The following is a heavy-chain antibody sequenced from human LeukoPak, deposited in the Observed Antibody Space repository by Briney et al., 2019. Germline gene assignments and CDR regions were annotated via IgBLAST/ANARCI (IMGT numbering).Heavy chain of an antibody. Sequence: PSETLYLTCTVSGGSISSYYWSWIRQPPGKGLEWIGYIYYSGSTNYNPSLKSRVTISVDRSKNQFSLKLSSVTAADTAVYYCASAYCGGDCYSGAFDIWGQGTMVTVSS. CDR2: IYYSGST. CDR3: ASAYCGGDCYSGAFDI. V-gene: IGHV4-59*08. J-gene: IGHJ3*02. CDR1: GGSISSYY. D-gene: IGHD2-21*01.